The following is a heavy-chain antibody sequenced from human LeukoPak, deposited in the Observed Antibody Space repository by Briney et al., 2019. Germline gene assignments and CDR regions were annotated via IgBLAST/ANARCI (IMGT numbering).Heavy chain of an antibody. V-gene: IGHV1-2*02. CDR2: INPSSGGT. D-gene: IGHD3-10*01. CDR1: GYPFTGYF. Sequence: GASVKVSCKASGYPFTGYFMHWVRQAPGQGLEWMGWINPSSGGTNYALKFQGRVTMTRDTSISTAYMELSRLRSDDTAVYYCARGAYYYGSGSYYNEGLDYFNYWGQGTLVTVSS. CDR3: ARGAYYYGSGSYYNEGLDYFNY. J-gene: IGHJ4*02.